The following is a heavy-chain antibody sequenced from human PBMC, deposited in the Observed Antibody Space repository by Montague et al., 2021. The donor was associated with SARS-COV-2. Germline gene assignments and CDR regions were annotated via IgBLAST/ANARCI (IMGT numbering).Heavy chain of an antibody. CDR3: ARGYQLRFLEWSSRQSTFDY. V-gene: IGHV4-34*01. CDR1: GGSFSGYY. J-gene: IGHJ4*02. CDR2: INHSGST. Sequence: SETLSLTCAVYGGSFSGYYWSWIRQPPGKGLKWIGEINHSGSTNYNPSLKSRVTISVDTSKNQFSLKLSSVTAADTAVYYCARGYQLRFLEWSSRQSTFDYWGQGTLVTVSS. D-gene: IGHD3-3*01.